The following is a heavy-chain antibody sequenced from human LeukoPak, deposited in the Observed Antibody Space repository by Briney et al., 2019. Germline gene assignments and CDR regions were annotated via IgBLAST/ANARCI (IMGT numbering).Heavy chain of an antibody. CDR3: ARDCSSSSCYGYFHH. Sequence: PSETLSLTCTVSGGSISSYYWSWIRLPAGKGLEWIGRIYTSGNTNYNPSLKSRVTMSVDTSKNQFSLKLNSVTAADTAVYYCARDCSSSSCYGYFHHWGQGTLVTVSS. V-gene: IGHV4-4*07. J-gene: IGHJ1*01. CDR2: IYTSGNT. CDR1: GGSISSYY. D-gene: IGHD2-2*01.